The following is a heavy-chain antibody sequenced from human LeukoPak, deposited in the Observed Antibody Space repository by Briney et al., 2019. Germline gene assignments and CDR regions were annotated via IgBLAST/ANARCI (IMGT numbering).Heavy chain of an antibody. Sequence: GGSLRLSCAASGFTFSSYAMHWVRQAPGKGLEWVAVISYDGSNKYYADSVKGRFTISRDNSKNTLYLQMNSLRAEDTAVYYCARAVAGPLWGQGTLVTVSS. CDR2: ISYDGSNK. CDR1: GFTFSSYA. CDR3: ARAVAGPL. V-gene: IGHV3-30*04. J-gene: IGHJ4*02. D-gene: IGHD6-19*01.